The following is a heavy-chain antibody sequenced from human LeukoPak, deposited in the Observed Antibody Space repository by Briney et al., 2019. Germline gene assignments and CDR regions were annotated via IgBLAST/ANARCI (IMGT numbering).Heavy chain of an antibody. D-gene: IGHD1-1*01. V-gene: IGHV4-59*01. Sequence: SETLSLTCTVSGGSISSYYWSWIRQPPGKGLEWIGYIYYSRSTNYNPSLKSRVTISVDTSKNQFSLKLSSVTAADTAVYYCARDVRTGRDRYFDYWGQGTLVTVSS. CDR2: IYYSRST. J-gene: IGHJ4*02. CDR3: ARDVRTGRDRYFDY. CDR1: GGSISSYY.